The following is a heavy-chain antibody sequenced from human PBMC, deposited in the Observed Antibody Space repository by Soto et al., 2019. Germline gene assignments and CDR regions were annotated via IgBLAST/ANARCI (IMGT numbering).Heavy chain of an antibody. CDR3: ARGANYYDSCTDYYMEGWFDP. V-gene: IGHV4-34*01. CDR1: GGTFSGYY. Sequence: SETLYLTCAVYGGTFSGYYWGWIRKPPGKGLEWIGEINHSGSTNYNPSLKSRVTISVDTSKNQFSLKLSSVTAADTAVYYCARGANYYDSCTDYYMEGWFDPWGQGTLVTVSS. D-gene: IGHD3-9*01. CDR2: INHSGST. J-gene: IGHJ5*02.